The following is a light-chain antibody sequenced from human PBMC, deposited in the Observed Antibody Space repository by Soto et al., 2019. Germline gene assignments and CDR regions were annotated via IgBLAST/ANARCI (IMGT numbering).Light chain of an antibody. J-gene: IGLJ2*01. Sequence: QAVLTQPPSVSSAPGQKVTISCSGSNSNIGSNYVSWYQQVPGTAPKLLIYDNIKQPSGIPDRFSGSKSGTSATLGITGLQTGDEADYYCEAWDGRLSAVVFGGGTKLTVL. CDR3: EAWDGRLSAVV. CDR2: DNI. CDR1: NSNIGSNY. V-gene: IGLV1-51*01.